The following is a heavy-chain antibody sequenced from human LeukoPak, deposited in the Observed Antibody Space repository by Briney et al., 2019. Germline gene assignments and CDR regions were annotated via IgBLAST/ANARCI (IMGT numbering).Heavy chain of an antibody. V-gene: IGHV4-39*01. Sequence: SQTLSLTCSVSGDSIGRSNYYWGWIRQPPGKGLEWIGSIYYSGTTSHNPSLKSRVTMSVDTSKNQFSLKVNSVTATDTAVYYCARRDRYSSGQFDHWGQGTLITVSS. CDR1: GDSIGRSNYY. D-gene: IGHD5-18*01. CDR2: IYYSGTT. CDR3: ARRDRYSSGQFDH. J-gene: IGHJ4*02.